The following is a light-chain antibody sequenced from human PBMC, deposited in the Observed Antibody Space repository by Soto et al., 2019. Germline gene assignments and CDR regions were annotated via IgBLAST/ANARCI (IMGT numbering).Light chain of an antibody. CDR1: QGISSY. CDR3: QQSYSTPYT. J-gene: IGKJ2*01. Sequence: DIQMTQSPSSLSASVGDRVTITCRASQGISSYLVWYQQRPGRAPKLLIYTASSLHSGVPSRFSGSGSGTDFTLTISNLQPEDFATYYCQQSYSTPYTFGPGTKVE. V-gene: IGKV1-39*01. CDR2: TAS.